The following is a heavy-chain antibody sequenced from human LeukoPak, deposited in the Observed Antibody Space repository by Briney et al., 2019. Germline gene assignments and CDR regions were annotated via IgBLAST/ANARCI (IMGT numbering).Heavy chain of an antibody. CDR2: IYYSGST. D-gene: IGHD1-26*01. CDR1: GGSISSYY. CDR3: TRSFPGIVGAADF. V-gene: IGHV4-59*01. J-gene: IGHJ4*02. Sequence: PSETLSLTCTVSGGSISSYYWSWIRQPPGKGLEWIGYIYYSGSTNYNPSLKSRVTISVDTSKNQFSLNVNSMAAADTGVYYCTRSFPGIVGAADFWGQGTLVTVSS.